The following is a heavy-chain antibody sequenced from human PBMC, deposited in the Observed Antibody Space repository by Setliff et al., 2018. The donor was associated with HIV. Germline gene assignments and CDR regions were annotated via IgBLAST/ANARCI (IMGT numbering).Heavy chain of an antibody. J-gene: IGHJ4*02. CDR2: MYYNANT. CDR1: GDSISSGYYY. D-gene: IGHD2-21*01. Sequence: SETLSLTCTVSGDSISSGYYYWGWIRQPPGKELEWIGSMYYNANTYYNPSLKSRVTMSVDTSKNQFSLKLASVTAADTAFYYCARHRSYPRVYFDHWGLGTLVTAPQ. V-gene: IGHV4-39*01. CDR3: ARHRSYPRVYFDH.